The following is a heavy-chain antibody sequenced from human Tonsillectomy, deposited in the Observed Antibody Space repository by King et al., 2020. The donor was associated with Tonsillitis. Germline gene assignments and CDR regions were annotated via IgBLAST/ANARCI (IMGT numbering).Heavy chain of an antibody. CDR3: ARHVGVILTGQDY. Sequence: QLQESGPGLVKPSETLSLTCTVSGGSISSSSYYWGWIRQPPGKGLEWIGSISYRGSTYYNPSLKSLVPISVDTSKNQFSLTLSSVTAADTAIYYCARHVGVILTGQDYWGQGTLVAVSS. D-gene: IGHD3-9*01. CDR1: GGSISSSSYY. V-gene: IGHV4-39*01. CDR2: ISYRGST. J-gene: IGHJ4*02.